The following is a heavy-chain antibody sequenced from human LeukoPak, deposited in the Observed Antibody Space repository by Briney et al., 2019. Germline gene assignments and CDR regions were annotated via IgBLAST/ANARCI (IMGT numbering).Heavy chain of an antibody. CDR2: INTAGNT. V-gene: IGHV3-13*04. CDR3: ARDDCNGGSCSSMDV. D-gene: IGHD2-15*01. J-gene: IGHJ6*02. CDR1: GFTFSTYD. Sequence: GGSLRLSCAASGFTFSTYDMHWVRQATGKGLEWVSGINTAGNTYYPGSVKGRFTISREDAKNSFYLQMNSLRAGDTAVYYCARDDCNGGSCSSMDVWGQGTTVTVSS.